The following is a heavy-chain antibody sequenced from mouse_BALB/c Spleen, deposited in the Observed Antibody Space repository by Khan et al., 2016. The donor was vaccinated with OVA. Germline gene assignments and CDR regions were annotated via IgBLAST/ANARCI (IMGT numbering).Heavy chain of an antibody. CDR1: GYTFTSYS. CDR3: ATDFHYPGSRGALDY. V-gene: IGHV1-4*01. Sequence: QVQLKQSGAELARPGASVKMSCKASGYTFTSYSMHWIKQRPGQGLEWIGNINPSNGYTNHNQKFRDKATLTADKSSSTAYMQLISLTSEDSAVYYCATDFHYPGSRGALDYWGQGTSVTVSS. CDR2: INPSNGYT. J-gene: IGHJ4*01. D-gene: IGHD1-1*01.